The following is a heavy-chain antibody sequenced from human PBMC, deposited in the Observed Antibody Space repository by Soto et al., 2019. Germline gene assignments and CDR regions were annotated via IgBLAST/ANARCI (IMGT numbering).Heavy chain of an antibody. CDR2: ISSSSSYI. J-gene: IGHJ6*02. CDR3: ARDHYIRHIGGLEDV. CDR1: GFTFSSYS. Sequence: EVQLVESGGGLVKPGGSLRLSCAASGFTFSSYSMNWVRQAPGKGLEWVSSISSSSSYIYYADSVKGRFTISRDNAKNSLYLQMNSLRAEDTAVYYCARDHYIRHIGGLEDVWGQGTTVTVSS. V-gene: IGHV3-21*01. D-gene: IGHD1-26*01.